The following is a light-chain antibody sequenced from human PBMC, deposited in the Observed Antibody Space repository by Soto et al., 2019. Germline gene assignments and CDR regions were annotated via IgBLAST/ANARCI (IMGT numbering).Light chain of an antibody. CDR2: DAS. V-gene: IGKV3-11*01. J-gene: IGKJ5*01. CDR3: QQRSNWPIT. Sequence: EIVLTQSPATLSLSPGEIATLCFSASQSVSSYLACYQQKPGQAPRLLIYDASTRATGIPARFSGSGSGTDFTLTISSLEPEDFAVYYCQQRSNWPITFGQGTRLEI. CDR1: QSVSSY.